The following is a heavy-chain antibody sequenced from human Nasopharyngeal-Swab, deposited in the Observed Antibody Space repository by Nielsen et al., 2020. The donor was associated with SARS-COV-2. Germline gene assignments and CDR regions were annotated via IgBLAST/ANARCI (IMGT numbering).Heavy chain of an antibody. CDR2: ISYDGVTK. Sequence: GGSLRLSCAASGFTFSGYAMHWVRQAPGKGLEWVTAISYDGVTKYYADSVQGRFTISTDDSMNVLYLQMNSLRAEDTAVYYCAREGSYSGSSPDYWGQGTLVTVSS. V-gene: IGHV3-30-3*01. CDR3: AREGSYSGSSPDY. D-gene: IGHD5-12*01. J-gene: IGHJ4*02. CDR1: GFTFSGYA.